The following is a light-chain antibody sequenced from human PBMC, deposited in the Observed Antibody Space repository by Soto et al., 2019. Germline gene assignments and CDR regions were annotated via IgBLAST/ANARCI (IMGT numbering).Light chain of an antibody. J-gene: IGKJ3*01. CDR1: QSVLYSSNSRNY. CDR2: WAS. CDR3: QQYYSSPPT. Sequence: DIVMTQSPDSLAVSLGERATINCKSSQSVLYSSNSRNYLAWYQQKPGQPPKMVIYWASTRESGVPGRFSGSGSGPDFSLTISGLQAEDVAVYYCQQYYSSPPTFGPGTKVEIK. V-gene: IGKV4-1*01.